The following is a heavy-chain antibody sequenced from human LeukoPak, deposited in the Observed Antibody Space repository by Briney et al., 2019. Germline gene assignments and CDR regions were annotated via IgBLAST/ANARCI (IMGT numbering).Heavy chain of an antibody. J-gene: IGHJ4*02. CDR1: GGSITSYY. D-gene: IGHD4-11*01. Sequence: SETLSLTCTVSGGSITSYYGSWIRQPPGKGLEWIGYIYNSGSTNYNPSLKSRVTISVDTSKNQFSLKLSSVTAADTAVYYCARLYSSSLGRVFDYWGQGTLVTVSS. CDR3: ARLYSSSLGRVFDY. V-gene: IGHV4-59*01. CDR2: IYNSGST.